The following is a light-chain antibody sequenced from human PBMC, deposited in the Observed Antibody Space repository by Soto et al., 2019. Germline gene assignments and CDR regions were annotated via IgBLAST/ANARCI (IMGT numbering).Light chain of an antibody. J-gene: IGKJ1*01. V-gene: IGKV1-5*01. Sequence: DIQMTQSPSTLSASVGDRVTITCRASQTISIYLAWCQQRPGEAPKLLMYDASTLESGVPARFSGSGSGTDFTLTISSLQPDDFATYYCQQYSSSSPTFGQGTKVEIQ. CDR1: QTISIY. CDR3: QQYSSSSPT. CDR2: DAS.